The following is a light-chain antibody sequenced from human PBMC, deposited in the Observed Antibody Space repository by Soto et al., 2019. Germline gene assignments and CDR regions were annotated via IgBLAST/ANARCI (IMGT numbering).Light chain of an antibody. CDR2: AAS. J-gene: IGKJ1*01. Sequence: DIQMTQSPSSLSASVGDRVTITCRASQSISSYLNWYHQKPGKAPKLLIYAASSLQSGVPSRFSGSGSGTDFTLTISSLQPEDFATYYCQQSYSTPFVTFGQGTEVDIK. CDR3: QQSYSTPFVT. CDR1: QSISSY. V-gene: IGKV1-39*01.